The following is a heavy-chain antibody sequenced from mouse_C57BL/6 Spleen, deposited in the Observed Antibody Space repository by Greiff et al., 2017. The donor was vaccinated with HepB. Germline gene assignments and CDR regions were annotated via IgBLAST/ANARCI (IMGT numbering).Heavy chain of an antibody. CDR2: ISYDGSN. Sequence: EVQLQESGPGLVKPSQSLSLTCSVTGYSITSGYYWNWIRQFPGNKLEWMGYISYDGSNNYNPSLKNRIAITRDTSKNQFFLKLNSVTTEDTATYYCARDGMDYYFDYWGQGTTLTVSS. D-gene: IGHD2-10*02. J-gene: IGHJ2*01. CDR1: GYSITSGYY. V-gene: IGHV3-6*01. CDR3: ARDGMDYYFDY.